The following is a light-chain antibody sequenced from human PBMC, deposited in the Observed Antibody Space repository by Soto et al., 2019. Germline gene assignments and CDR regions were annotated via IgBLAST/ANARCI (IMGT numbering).Light chain of an antibody. CDR3: CSYAGSSTFL. J-gene: IGLJ2*01. Sequence: QSALTQPASVSGSPGQSITISCTGTSSDVGSYNLVSWYQQHPGKAPKLMIYEVSKRPSGVSNRFSGSKSGNTASLTISGLQAEDEADYYCCSYAGSSTFLFGGGTKLNVL. V-gene: IGLV2-23*02. CDR1: SSDVGSYNL. CDR2: EVS.